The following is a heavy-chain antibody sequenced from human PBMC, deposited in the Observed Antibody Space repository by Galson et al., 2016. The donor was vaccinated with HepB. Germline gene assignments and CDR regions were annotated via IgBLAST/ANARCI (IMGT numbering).Heavy chain of an antibody. Sequence: LSLTCTVSGGSTSSGDYYWTWIRQRPGKGLEWIGYIYSSGYSYSNPSLKSRLAISADTSKNQFSLKLNSVTAADTAVYYCARDSSSGLRTFDVWGQGRMVTVSS. CDR2: IYSSGYS. V-gene: IGHV4-31*03. J-gene: IGHJ3*01. CDR1: GGSTSSGDYY. D-gene: IGHD4-17*01. CDR3: ARDSSSGLRTFDV.